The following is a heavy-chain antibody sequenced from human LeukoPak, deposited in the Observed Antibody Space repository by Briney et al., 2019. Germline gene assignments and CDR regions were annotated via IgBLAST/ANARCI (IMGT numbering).Heavy chain of an antibody. CDR2: ISGSGGST. Sequence: PGGSLRLSCAASEFTFSSYSMNWVRQAPGKGLEWVSAISGSGGSTYYADSVKGRFTISRDNSKNTLYLQMNSLRAEDTAVYYCAKDSIFGVVITYFDYWGQGTLVTVSS. CDR1: EFTFSSYS. CDR3: AKDSIFGVVITYFDY. J-gene: IGHJ4*02. D-gene: IGHD3-3*01. V-gene: IGHV3-23*01.